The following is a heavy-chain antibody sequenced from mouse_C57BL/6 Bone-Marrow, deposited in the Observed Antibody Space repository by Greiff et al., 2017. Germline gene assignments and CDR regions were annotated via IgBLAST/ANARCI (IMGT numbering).Heavy chain of an antibody. D-gene: IGHD2-5*01. Sequence: VKLQESGAELVKPGASVKLSCKASGYTFTEYTIHWVKQRSGQGLEWIGWFYPGSGSIKYNEKFKDKATLTADKSSSPVYMELIRLTSEDSAVYFCARHGDYYSNYWFFAYWGQGTLVTVSA. CDR1: GYTFTEYT. CDR3: ARHGDYYSNYWFFAY. J-gene: IGHJ3*01. V-gene: IGHV1-62-2*01. CDR2: FYPGSGSI.